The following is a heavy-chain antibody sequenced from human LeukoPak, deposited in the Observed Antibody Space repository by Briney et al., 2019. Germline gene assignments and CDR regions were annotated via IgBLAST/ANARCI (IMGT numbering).Heavy chain of an antibody. Sequence: GGSLRLSCAASGFTFDDYAMHWVRQAPGKGLEWVSGISWNSGSIGYADSVKGRFTISRDNAKNSLYLQMNSLRAEDTALYYCAKDRYGDYAADAFDIWGQGTMVTVSS. CDR3: AKDRYGDYAADAFDI. CDR1: GFTFDDYA. CDR2: ISWNSGSI. V-gene: IGHV3-9*01. D-gene: IGHD4-17*01. J-gene: IGHJ3*02.